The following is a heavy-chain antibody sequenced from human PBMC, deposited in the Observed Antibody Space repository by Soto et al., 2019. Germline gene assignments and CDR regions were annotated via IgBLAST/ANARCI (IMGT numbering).Heavy chain of an antibody. V-gene: IGHV4-31*03. CDR2: IYYSGST. CDR1: GGSISSGGYY. D-gene: IGHD3-9*01. CDR3: ARNYDILTGYRRGPSIPSSDAFDI. Sequence: QVQLQESGPGLVKPSQTLSLTCTVSGGSISSGGYYWSWIRQHPGKGLEWIGYIYYSGSTYYNPSLKSRVTISVDTSKNQFSLKLSSVTAADTAVYYCARNYDILTGYRRGPSIPSSDAFDIWGQGTMVTVSS. J-gene: IGHJ3*02.